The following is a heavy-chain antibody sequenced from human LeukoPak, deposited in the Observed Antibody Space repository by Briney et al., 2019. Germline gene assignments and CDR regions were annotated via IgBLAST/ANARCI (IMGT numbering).Heavy chain of an antibody. CDR1: GYAFTTFY. CDR2: INPGDGST. J-gene: IGHJ5*01. Sequence: GASVKVSCKASGYAFTTFYMHWVRQVPGQGLEWMGVINPGDGSTIYAQKFQARATMTRDTSAATVYMELSSLRSEDTAIYYCVRALYSSGGYDSWGQGTLVTVSP. D-gene: IGHD6-19*01. CDR3: VRALYSSGGYDS. V-gene: IGHV1-46*01.